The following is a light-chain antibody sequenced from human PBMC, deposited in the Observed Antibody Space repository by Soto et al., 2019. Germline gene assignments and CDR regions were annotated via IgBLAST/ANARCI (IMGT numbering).Light chain of an antibody. CDR2: DVS. CDR3: SSYTTSNTFYV. V-gene: IGLV2-14*03. CDR1: SSDVGGYNY. Sequence: QSVLTQPASVSGSPGQSITISCTGTSSDVGGYNYASWYQQYPGKAPKLMIYDVSNRPSGVSNRFSGSKSGNTASLTISGLQAEDEADYYCSSYTTSNTFYVFGTGTKLTVL. J-gene: IGLJ1*01.